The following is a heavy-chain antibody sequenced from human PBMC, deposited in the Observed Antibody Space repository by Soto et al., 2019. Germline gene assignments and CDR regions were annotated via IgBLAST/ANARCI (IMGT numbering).Heavy chain of an antibody. J-gene: IGHJ5*02. V-gene: IGHV3-30*03. CDR1: GFTFSDYG. CDR2: ISHDGGDI. Sequence: QVQLVESGGGVVQPGTSLRLSCAPSGFTFSDYGIHWVRQSPGKGLEWVAVISHDGGDIFYADSVKGRFTISRDNSKNTLYPQMNSLKPEDTAVYYCARDPRNCASTSCTPHSLNNWFDPWGQGTLVAVSS. D-gene: IGHD2-2*01. CDR3: ARDPRNCASTSCTPHSLNNWFDP.